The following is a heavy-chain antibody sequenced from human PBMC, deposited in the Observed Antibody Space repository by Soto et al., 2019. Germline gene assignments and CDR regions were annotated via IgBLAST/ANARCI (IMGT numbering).Heavy chain of an antibody. J-gene: IGHJ6*03. Sequence: GASVKVSCKASGYTFTSYAMHWVRQAPGQRLEWMGWINAGNGNTKYSQKFQGRVTITRDTSASTAYMELSSLRSEDTAVYYCAREQVVVVPAAPPNYYYYMDVWGKGTTVTVSS. V-gene: IGHV1-3*01. CDR3: AREQVVVVPAAPPNYYYYMDV. D-gene: IGHD2-2*01. CDR1: GYTFTSYA. CDR2: INAGNGNT.